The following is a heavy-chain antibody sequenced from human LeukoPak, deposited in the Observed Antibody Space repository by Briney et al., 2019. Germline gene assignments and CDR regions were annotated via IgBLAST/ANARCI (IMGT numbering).Heavy chain of an antibody. CDR1: GFTFSSYA. CDR2: ISSSSTYI. D-gene: IGHD4/OR15-4a*01. CDR3: ARNGCFYGMDV. J-gene: IGHJ6*04. V-gene: IGHV3-21*01. Sequence: GGSLRLSCAASGFTFSSYAMSWVRQAPGKGLEWVSSISSSSTYIYYVDSVKGRFTISRDNAKNSLYLQMNSLRAEDTAVYYCARNGCFYGMDVWGKGTTVTVSS.